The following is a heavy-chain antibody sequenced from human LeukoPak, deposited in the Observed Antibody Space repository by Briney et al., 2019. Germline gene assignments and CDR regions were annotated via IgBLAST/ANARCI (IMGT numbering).Heavy chain of an antibody. J-gene: IGHJ4*02. Sequence: SETLSLTCTVSGGSISSYYWSWIRQPPGKGLEWIGHIYYSGSTNYNPSLKSRVTTSVDTSKNQFSLKLSSVTAADTAVYYCARGGGSSWFFRAVLYFDYWGQGTLVTVSS. D-gene: IGHD6-13*01. CDR3: ARGGGSSWFFRAVLYFDY. V-gene: IGHV4-59*01. CDR2: IYYSGST. CDR1: GGSISSYY.